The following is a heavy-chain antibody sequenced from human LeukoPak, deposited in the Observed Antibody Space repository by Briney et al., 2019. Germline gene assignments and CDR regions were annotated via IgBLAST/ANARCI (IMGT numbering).Heavy chain of an antibody. CDR3: ARGGGLDV. V-gene: IGHV3-7*03. CDR2: INHNGNVN. CDR1: GFTFGKYW. D-gene: IGHD3-16*01. Sequence: PGGSLRLSCVASGFTFGKYWMSWVRQAPGKGLEWVASINHNGNVNYYVDSVKGRFTISRGNAKNSLYLQMSNLRAEDTAVYFCARGGGLDVWGQGATVTVSS. J-gene: IGHJ6*02.